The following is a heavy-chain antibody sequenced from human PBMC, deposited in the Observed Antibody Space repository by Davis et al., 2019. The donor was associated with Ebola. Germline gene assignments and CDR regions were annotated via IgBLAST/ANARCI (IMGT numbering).Heavy chain of an antibody. Sequence: PGGSLRLSCAASGFSFSNSGMDWFRQAPGKGLEWVSGLSGLGGRTYYTDSAKGRFTISRDNSKNMLFLQMNSMRAEDTAVYYCASGPGGRSIFDYWGQGTLVTFSS. CDR1: GFSFSNSG. J-gene: IGHJ4*02. D-gene: IGHD3-16*01. V-gene: IGHV3-23*01. CDR2: LSGLGGRT. CDR3: ASGPGGRSIFDY.